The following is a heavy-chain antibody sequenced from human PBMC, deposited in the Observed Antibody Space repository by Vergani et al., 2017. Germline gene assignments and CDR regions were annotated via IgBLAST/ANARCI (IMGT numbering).Heavy chain of an antibody. CDR3: ARRKLLRLGELSRYYYYYYGMDV. CDR1: GYSFTSYW. V-gene: IGHV5-51*01. Sequence: EVQLVQSGAEVKKPGESLKISCKGSGYSFTSYWIGWVRQMPGKGLEWMGIIYPGDSDTRYSPSFQGQVTISADKSISTAYLQWSSLKASDTAMYYCARRKLLRLGELSRYYYYYYGMDVWGQGTTVTVSS. D-gene: IGHD3-16*02. J-gene: IGHJ6*02. CDR2: IYPGDSDT.